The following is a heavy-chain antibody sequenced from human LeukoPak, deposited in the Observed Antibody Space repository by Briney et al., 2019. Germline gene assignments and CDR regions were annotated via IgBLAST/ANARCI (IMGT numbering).Heavy chain of an antibody. V-gene: IGHV3-7*01. Sequence: GGSLRLSCAASGFTFSSYSMKWVRQAPGKGLEWVANIKQDGSEKYYVDSVEGRFTISRDNAKNSLYLQMNSLRAEDTAVYYCARVRFLERSQYYFDYWGQGTLVTVSS. CDR1: GFTFSSYS. CDR3: ARVRFLERSQYYFDY. D-gene: IGHD3-3*01. CDR2: IKQDGSEK. J-gene: IGHJ4*02.